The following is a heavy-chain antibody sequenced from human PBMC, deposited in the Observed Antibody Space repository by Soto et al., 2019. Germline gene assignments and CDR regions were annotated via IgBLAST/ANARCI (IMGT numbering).Heavy chain of an antibody. V-gene: IGHV1-69*13. D-gene: IGHD6-19*01. J-gene: IGHJ1*01. CDR3: AREWQWLSQGYFQH. Sequence: SVKVSCKASGGTFSSYAISWVRQAPGQGLEWMGGIIPIFGTANYAQKFQGRVTITADESTSTAYMELSSLRSEDTAVYYCAREWQWLSQGYFQHWGQGTLATVSS. CDR2: IIPIFGTA. CDR1: GGTFSSYA.